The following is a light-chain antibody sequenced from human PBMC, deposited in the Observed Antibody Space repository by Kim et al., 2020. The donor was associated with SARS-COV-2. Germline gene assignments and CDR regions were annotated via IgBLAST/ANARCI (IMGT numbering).Light chain of an antibody. CDR3: QSFDSTLNTYV. V-gene: IGLV1-40*01. CDR1: SSNIGAGFD. Sequence: QSVLTQPPSVSGAPGQRVTISCTGSSSNIGAGFDVHWYQRLPGTAPKFLIYSNNNRPSGVPDRFSVSKSGTSASLAITGLQAEDEADYYCQSFDSTLNTYVFGPGTRSPS. J-gene: IGLJ1*01. CDR2: SNN.